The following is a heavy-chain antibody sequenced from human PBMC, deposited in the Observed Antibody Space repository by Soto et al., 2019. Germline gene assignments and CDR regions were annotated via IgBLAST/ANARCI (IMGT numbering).Heavy chain of an antibody. CDR1: GASLSDNY. J-gene: IGHJ5*02. V-gene: IGHV4-34*01. Sequence: SETLSLTCAVYGASLSDNYCNWLRQPPGKGLEWIGVINHSGNTNYNPSLRSGVTISIDTAKNELSLNLWSVAASDTPVYYCARGRREFDAWGQGTPVTVSS. CDR3: ARGRREFDA. CDR2: INHSGNT.